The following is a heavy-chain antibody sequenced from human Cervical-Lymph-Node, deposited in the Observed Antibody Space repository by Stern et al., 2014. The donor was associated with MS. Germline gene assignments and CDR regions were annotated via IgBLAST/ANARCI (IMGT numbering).Heavy chain of an antibody. CDR3: TRRWYFDL. J-gene: IGHJ2*01. Sequence: MQLVESGGGLVKPGGSLRLSCEASGFNFNDFYMSWIRQAPGKGLEWISYISSVGTTTAYADSVKGRFTISRDNAKKTLYLQMDSLRGEDTAVYFCTRRWYFDLWGRGTLVTVSS. CDR2: ISSVGTTT. CDR1: GFNFNDFY. V-gene: IGHV3-11*01.